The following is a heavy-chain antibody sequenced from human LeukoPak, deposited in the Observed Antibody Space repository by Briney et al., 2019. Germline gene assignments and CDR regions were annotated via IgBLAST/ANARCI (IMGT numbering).Heavy chain of an antibody. D-gene: IGHD3-10*01. J-gene: IGHJ4*02. V-gene: IGHV3-30*02. CDR3: AKGLRFGELLLGDDY. Sequence: GGSLRLSCAASGFTFSSYGMHWVRQAPGKGLEWVAFIRYDGSNKYYADSVKGRFTISRDNSKNTLYLQMNSLRAEDTAVYYCAKGLRFGELLLGDDYWGQGTLVTVSS. CDR1: GFTFSSYG. CDR2: IRYDGSNK.